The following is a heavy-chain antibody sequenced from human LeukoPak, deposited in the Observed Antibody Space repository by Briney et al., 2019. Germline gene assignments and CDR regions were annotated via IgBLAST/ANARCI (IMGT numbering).Heavy chain of an antibody. J-gene: IGHJ3*02. Sequence: ASVKVSCKASGYTFTGYYMHWVRQAPGQGLEWMGWINPNSGGTNYAQKFQGRVTMTRDTSISTAYMELSRLRSDDMAVYYCARGQWLVSAFDIWGQGTMVTVSS. V-gene: IGHV1-2*02. D-gene: IGHD6-19*01. CDR1: GYTFTGYY. CDR3: ARGQWLVSAFDI. CDR2: INPNSGGT.